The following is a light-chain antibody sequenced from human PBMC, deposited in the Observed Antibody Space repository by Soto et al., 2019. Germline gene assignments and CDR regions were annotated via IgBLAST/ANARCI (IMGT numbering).Light chain of an antibody. V-gene: IGLV2-14*01. CDR3: SSYTSDSTLV. CDR2: EVS. Sequence: QSVLTQHASVSGSPGQSIAISCTGTSTDVGGYNYVSWYQQHPGKAPKLMIYEVSNRPSGVSNRFSGAKSGNTASLTISGLQAEDEADYYCSSYTSDSTLVFGGGTKVTVL. CDR1: STDVGGYNY. J-gene: IGLJ3*02.